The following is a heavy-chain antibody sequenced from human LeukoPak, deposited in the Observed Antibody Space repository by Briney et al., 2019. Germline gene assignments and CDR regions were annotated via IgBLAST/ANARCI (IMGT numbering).Heavy chain of an antibody. V-gene: IGHV4-59*08. CDR2: ISYIGST. J-gene: IGHJ5*02. D-gene: IGHD2-15*01. CDR3: ARRVVVAATQWFDP. Sequence: SETLSLTCTVSGGSFTTHYWSWIRQPPGKGLEWIGYISYIGSTNYNPSLKSRVTISIDTSNNEVSLKLSSVTAADTAVYYCARRVVVAATQWFDPWGQGTLVTVSS. CDR1: GGSFTTHY.